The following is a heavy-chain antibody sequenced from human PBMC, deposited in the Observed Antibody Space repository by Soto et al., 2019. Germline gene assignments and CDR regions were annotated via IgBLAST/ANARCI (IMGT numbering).Heavy chain of an antibody. CDR1: GFAFSDYA. D-gene: IGHD3-16*01. CDR3: AKGRTFFDF. V-gene: IGHV3-23*01. Sequence: EVHLLESGGGLVQPGGSLRLSCAASGFAFSDYAMTWVRQAPGKGLEWVSDISDGDGATHYADSVKGRFNISRDDSKNTLYLEMDSLRAEDAAVYYCAKGRTFFDFWGQGTLVTVSS. J-gene: IGHJ4*02. CDR2: ISDGDGAT.